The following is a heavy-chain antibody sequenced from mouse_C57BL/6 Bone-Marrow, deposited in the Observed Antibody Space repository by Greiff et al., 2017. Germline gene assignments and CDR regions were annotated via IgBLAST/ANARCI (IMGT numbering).Heavy chain of an antibody. Sequence: DVKLVESGGDLVKPGGSLKLSCAASGFTFSSYGMSWVRQTPDKRLEWVATISSGGSYTYYPDSVKGRFTITGDNAKNTLYLQMSSLKSEDTAMYYCARRITTAEWYFDVWGTGTTVTVSS. CDR1: GFTFSSYG. V-gene: IGHV5-6*02. CDR2: ISSGGSYT. CDR3: ARRITTAEWYFDV. J-gene: IGHJ1*03. D-gene: IGHD1-1*01.